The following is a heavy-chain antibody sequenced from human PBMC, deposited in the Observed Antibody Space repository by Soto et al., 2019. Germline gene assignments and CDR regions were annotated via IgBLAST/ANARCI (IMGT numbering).Heavy chain of an antibody. CDR3: ARGYCSGGSCYSFDY. J-gene: IGHJ4*02. D-gene: IGHD2-15*01. Sequence: QVQLQESGPGLVKPSQTLSLTCTVSGGSISSGDYYWSWIRQPPGKGLEWIGYIYYSGSTYYNPSLKGRVTISVDTSKNQFSLKLSSVTAADTAVYYCARGYCSGGSCYSFDYWGQGTLVTVSS. V-gene: IGHV4-30-4*01. CDR1: GGSISSGDYY. CDR2: IYYSGST.